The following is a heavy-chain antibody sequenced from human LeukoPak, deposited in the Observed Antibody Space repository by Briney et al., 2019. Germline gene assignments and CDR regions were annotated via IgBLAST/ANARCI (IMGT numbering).Heavy chain of an antibody. J-gene: IGHJ4*02. CDR1: GGSFSGYY. V-gene: IGHV4-30-4*01. CDR3: AREESYYGNDY. D-gene: IGHD3-10*01. CDR2: IYYSGST. Sequence: SSETLSLTCAVYGGSFSGYYWSWIRQPPGKGLEWIGYIYYSGSTYYNPSLKSRVTISVDTSKNQFSLKLSSVTAADTAVYYCAREESYYGNDYWGQGTLVTVSS.